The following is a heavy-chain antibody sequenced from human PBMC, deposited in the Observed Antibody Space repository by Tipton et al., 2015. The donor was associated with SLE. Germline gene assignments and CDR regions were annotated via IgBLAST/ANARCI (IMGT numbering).Heavy chain of an antibody. D-gene: IGHD2-2*01. CDR2: VHTSGST. CDR3: ARDRGYCSTTSCYFDY. V-gene: IGHV4-61*02. Sequence: TLSLTCTVSGDSIGSGSYYWIWIRQPAGKGLEWIGRVHTSGSTNYNPSLKSRVTISLDTSKNQFSLSLSSVTAADTAVYYCARDRGYCSTTSCYFDYWGQGTLVTVSS. CDR1: GDSIGSGSYY. J-gene: IGHJ4*02.